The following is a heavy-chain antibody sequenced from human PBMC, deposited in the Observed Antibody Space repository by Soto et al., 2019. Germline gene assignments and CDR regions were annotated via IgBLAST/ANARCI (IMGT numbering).Heavy chain of an antibody. CDR1: GYTFTSYG. D-gene: IGHD2-15*01. Sequence: QVQLVQSGAEVKKPGASVKVSCKASGYTFTSYGISWVRQAPGQGLEWMGWISAYNGNTNYAQKLQGRVTMTTDTSTSTAYMELRSRRTDDTAVYYCARAAYCSGGSCYSGFDYWGQGTLVTVSS. CDR3: ARAAYCSGGSCYSGFDY. CDR2: ISAYNGNT. V-gene: IGHV1-18*01. J-gene: IGHJ4*02.